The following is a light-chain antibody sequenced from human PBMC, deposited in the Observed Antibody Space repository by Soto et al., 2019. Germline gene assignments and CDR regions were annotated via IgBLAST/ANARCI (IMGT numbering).Light chain of an antibody. Sequence: IHLTQSPSSLSASVGDRVTITCRASQDIRTYLAWYQQSPGRAPKLLIYLASHLHTGVPSRFSGSGSGTEFKLTISGLQPEDFATYYCQQLDSDPPWMFGQGTRVEI. V-gene: IGKV1-9*01. CDR2: LAS. J-gene: IGKJ1*01. CDR1: QDIRTY. CDR3: QQLDSDPPWM.